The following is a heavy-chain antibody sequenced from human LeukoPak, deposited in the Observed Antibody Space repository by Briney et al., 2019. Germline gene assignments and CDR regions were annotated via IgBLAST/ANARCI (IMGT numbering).Heavy chain of an antibody. D-gene: IGHD2-15*01. Sequence: ASVKVSCKASGYTFTSYDINRVRQATGQGLEWMGWMNPNSGNTGYAQKFQGRVTMTRNTSISTAYMELSSLRSEDTAVYYCARGGRWPKENWFDPWGQGTLVTVSS. J-gene: IGHJ5*02. V-gene: IGHV1-8*01. CDR1: GYTFTSYD. CDR3: ARGGRWPKENWFDP. CDR2: MNPNSGNT.